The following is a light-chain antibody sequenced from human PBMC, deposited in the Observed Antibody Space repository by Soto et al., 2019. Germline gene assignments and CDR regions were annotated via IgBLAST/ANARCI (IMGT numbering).Light chain of an antibody. Sequence: EIVLPQSPATLSLSQVERSTVSCRASQSVSSCLAWYQQKPGQAPRLLIYDASNRATGIPARFSGSGSGTDFTLTISSLEPEDFAVYYCQQRSNWPPLTFGGGTKVDI. CDR3: QQRSNWPPLT. CDR2: DAS. V-gene: IGKV3-11*01. CDR1: QSVSSC. J-gene: IGKJ4*01.